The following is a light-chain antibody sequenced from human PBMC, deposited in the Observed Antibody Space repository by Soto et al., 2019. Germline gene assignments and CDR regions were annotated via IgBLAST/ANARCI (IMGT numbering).Light chain of an antibody. CDR1: QSVSSY. CDR3: KTRRKWPQYT. CDR2: DAS. Sequence: EIVLTQSPATLSLSPGERATLSCRASQSVSSYLAWYQQKPGQAPRLLIYDASNRATGIPARFSGSRSGTDFSLAISILEPKDFAGYYGKTRRKWPQYTFGQGTKLEIK. V-gene: IGKV3-11*01. J-gene: IGKJ2*01.